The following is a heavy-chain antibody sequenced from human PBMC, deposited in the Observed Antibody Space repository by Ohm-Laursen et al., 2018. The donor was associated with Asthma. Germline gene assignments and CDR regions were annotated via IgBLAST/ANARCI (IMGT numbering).Heavy chain of an antibody. J-gene: IGHJ1*01. CDR1: GYTFSRYS. CDR3: ARIGPEWELPGREYSLHH. D-gene: IGHD1-26*01. V-gene: IGHV3-21*01. Sequence: SLRLSCPASGYTFSRYSIHWVRQIPGKGLEWVASISTASSFIYYADSVRGRFTTSRDNARNSVYLQMNSLRAEDTALYYCARIGPEWELPGREYSLHHWGEGTLVTVSS. CDR2: ISTASSFI.